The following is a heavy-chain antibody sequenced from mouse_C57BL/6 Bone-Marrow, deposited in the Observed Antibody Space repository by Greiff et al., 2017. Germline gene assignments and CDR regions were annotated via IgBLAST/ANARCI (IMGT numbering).Heavy chain of an antibody. J-gene: IGHJ2*01. Sequence: EVQRVESGAELVRPGASVKLSCTASGFNIKDDYIHWVKQRPEQGLEWIGWIDPEIGDTEYASKFQGKATITSDTSSNTAYLQLSSLTSEDTAVYYCSSFYGNYFDFWGQGTPLTVAS. V-gene: IGHV14-4*01. D-gene: IGHD2-1*01. CDR3: SSFYGNYFDF. CDR1: GFNIKDDY. CDR2: IDPEIGDT.